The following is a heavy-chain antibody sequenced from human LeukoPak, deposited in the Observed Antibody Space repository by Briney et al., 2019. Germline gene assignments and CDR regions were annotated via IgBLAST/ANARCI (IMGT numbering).Heavy chain of an antibody. Sequence: GESLQISCKGSGYSFTSYWIGWVRQLPGKGLEWMGIIYPGDSDTRYSPSFQGQVTISADKSISTAYLQWSSLKASDTAMYYCARIRGVYCSSTSCYGEYYMDVWGKGTTVTISS. CDR1: GYSFTSYW. V-gene: IGHV5-51*01. CDR3: ARIRGVYCSSTSCYGEYYMDV. D-gene: IGHD2-2*01. J-gene: IGHJ6*03. CDR2: IYPGDSDT.